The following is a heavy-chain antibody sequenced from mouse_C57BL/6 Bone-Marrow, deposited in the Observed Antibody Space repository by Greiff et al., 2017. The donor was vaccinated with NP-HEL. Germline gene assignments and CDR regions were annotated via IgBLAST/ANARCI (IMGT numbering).Heavy chain of an antibody. CDR3: AGITTVDYAMDY. CDR2: IDPSDSYT. D-gene: IGHD1-1*01. J-gene: IGHJ4*01. CDR1: GYTFTSYW. Sequence: QVQLQQPGAELVRPGTSVKLSCKASGYTFTSYWMHWVKQRPGQGLEWIGVIDPSDSYTNYNQKFKGKATLTVDTSSSTAYMQLSSLTSEDSAVYYCAGITTVDYAMDYWGQGTSVTVSS. V-gene: IGHV1-59*01.